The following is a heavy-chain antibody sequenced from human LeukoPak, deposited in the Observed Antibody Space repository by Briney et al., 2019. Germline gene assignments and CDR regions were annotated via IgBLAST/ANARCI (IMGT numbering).Heavy chain of an antibody. Sequence: PGRSLRLSCAASGFTFSSYTMNWVRQAPGKGLEWVSYIGSSSNTIYYADSVKGRFTISRDNAQNSLYLQMYSLRAEDTAVYYCARDHHRRHYDSQARDTFDIWGQGTMVTVSS. CDR2: IGSSSNTI. D-gene: IGHD3-22*01. J-gene: IGHJ3*02. V-gene: IGHV3-48*01. CDR3: ARDHHRRHYDSQARDTFDI. CDR1: GFTFSSYT.